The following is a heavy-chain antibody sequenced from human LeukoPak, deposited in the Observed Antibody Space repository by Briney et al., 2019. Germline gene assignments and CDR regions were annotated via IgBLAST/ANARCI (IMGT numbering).Heavy chain of an antibody. V-gene: IGHV1-24*01. CDR3: ATSIPLLSGSYHHPPDY. CDR2: FDPEDGET. Sequence: EASVKVSCKVSGYTLTELSMHWVRQAPGKGLEWMGGFDPEDGETIYARKFQGRVTMTEDTSTDTAYMELSSLRSEDTAVYYCATSIPLLSGSYHHPPDYWGQGTLVTVSS. CDR1: GYTLTELS. J-gene: IGHJ4*02. D-gene: IGHD1-26*01.